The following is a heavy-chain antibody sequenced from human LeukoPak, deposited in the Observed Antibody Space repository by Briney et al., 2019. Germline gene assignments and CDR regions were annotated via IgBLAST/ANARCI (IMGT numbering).Heavy chain of an antibody. CDR3: ARDRGIAARQAGYYYYGMDV. CDR1: GGSISSYY. V-gene: IGHV4-59*01. J-gene: IGHJ6*02. Sequence: SETLSLTCTVSGGSISSYYWSWIRQPPGKGLEWIGYIYYSGSTNYNPSLKSRVTISVDTSKNQFSLKLSSVTAADTAVYYCARDRGIAARQAGYYYYGMDVWGQGTTVTVSS. D-gene: IGHD6-6*01. CDR2: IYYSGST.